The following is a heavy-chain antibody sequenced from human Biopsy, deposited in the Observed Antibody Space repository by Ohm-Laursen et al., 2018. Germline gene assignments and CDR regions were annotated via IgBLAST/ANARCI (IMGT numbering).Heavy chain of an antibody. CDR2: INYRGNT. CDR1: GASIEDYY. V-gene: IGHV4-59*01. D-gene: IGHD2-2*01. J-gene: IGHJ6*02. CDR3: ARDKITYCTSTSCDYFGMDV. Sequence: SDTLSLTCTVSGASIEDYYWTWIRQAPGKTLEWIASINYRGNTNYNPSLKSRVTMSAHTSTNQFSLKLTPVTAADTAMYYCARDKITYCTSTSCDYFGMDVWGQGTTVTVSS.